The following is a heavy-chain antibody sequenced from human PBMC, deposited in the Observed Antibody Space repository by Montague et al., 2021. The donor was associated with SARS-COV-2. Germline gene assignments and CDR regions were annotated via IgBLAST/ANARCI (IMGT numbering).Heavy chain of an antibody. V-gene: IGHV4/OR15-8*02. Sequence: SETLSLTCTVSGVSVRSSYWWGWVRQPPGKGLEWVGEIFESGRTFYNPSLESRATLSMDKSKNQFFLELNSVTAADTAIYYCAKWVVAGNTLGVFDVWGQGTAVTVSS. CDR2: IFESGRT. D-gene: IGHD6-19*01. CDR3: AKWVVAGNTLGVFDV. CDR1: GVSVRSSYW. J-gene: IGHJ3*01.